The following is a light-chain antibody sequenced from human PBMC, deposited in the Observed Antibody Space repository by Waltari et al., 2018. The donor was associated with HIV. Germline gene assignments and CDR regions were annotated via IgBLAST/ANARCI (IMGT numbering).Light chain of an antibody. CDR3: QSYDSSLSFNWV. CDR2: GNN. V-gene: IGLV1-40*01. CDR1: TSNIGAGYD. J-gene: IGLJ3*02. Sequence: QSVLTQPPSVSGAPGQRVTISCTGITSNIGAGYDVHWYQHLPGTAPKLLIYGNNNRPSGVPDRFSGSRSGTSSSLAITGLQAEDEAVYYGQSYDSSLSFNWVFCGGTKLTVL.